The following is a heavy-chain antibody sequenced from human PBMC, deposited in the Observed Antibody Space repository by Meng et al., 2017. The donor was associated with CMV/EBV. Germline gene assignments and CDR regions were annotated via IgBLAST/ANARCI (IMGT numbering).Heavy chain of an antibody. CDR1: GFTFGDYP. V-gene: IGHV3-49*04. D-gene: IGHD2-2*01. Sequence: GESLKISCTASGFTFGDYPITWVRQAPGKGLEWVGFIRSKAYGGTTEYAASVKGRFTISRDDSKSSAYLQMNSLKTEDTAVYYCTREYELGYCSSTSCPYFDYWGQGTLVTVSS. J-gene: IGHJ4*02. CDR2: IRSKAYGGTT. CDR3: TREYELGYCSSTSCPYFDY.